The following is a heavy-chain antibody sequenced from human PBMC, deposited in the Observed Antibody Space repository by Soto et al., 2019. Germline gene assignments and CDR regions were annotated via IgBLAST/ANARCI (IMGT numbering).Heavy chain of an antibody. CDR2: IIPIFGTA. CDR1: GGTFSSYA. J-gene: IGHJ4*02. CDR3: ARGYCSGGSCYSDYYFDY. Sequence: ASVKVSCKASGGTFSSYAISWVRQAPGQGLEWMGGIIPIFGTANYAQKFQGRVTITADESTSTAYMELSSLRSEDTAVYYCARGYCSGGSCYSDYYFDYWGQGTLVTVSS. V-gene: IGHV1-69*13. D-gene: IGHD2-15*01.